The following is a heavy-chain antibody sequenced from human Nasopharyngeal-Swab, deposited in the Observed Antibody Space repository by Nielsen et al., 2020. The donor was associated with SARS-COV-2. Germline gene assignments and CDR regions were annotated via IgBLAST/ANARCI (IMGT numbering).Heavy chain of an antibody. D-gene: IGHD3-10*01. Sequence: SLKVSCKASGGTFSSYAISWVRQAPGQGLEWMGGIIPIFGTANYAQKFQGRVTITADESTSTAYMELSSLRSEDTAVYYCAGYYGSGNAPLGAFDIWGQGTMVTVSS. CDR1: GGTFSSYA. J-gene: IGHJ3*02. CDR2: IIPIFGTA. CDR3: AGYYGSGNAPLGAFDI. V-gene: IGHV1-69*13.